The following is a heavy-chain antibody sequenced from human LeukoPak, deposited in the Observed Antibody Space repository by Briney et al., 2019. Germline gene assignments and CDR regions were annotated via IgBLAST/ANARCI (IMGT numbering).Heavy chain of an antibody. Sequence: PGGSLRLSCAASGFTFSSYGMHWVRQAPDKGLEWVAVISYDGSNKYYADSVKGRFTISRDNSKNTLYLQMNSLRAEDTAVYYCAKSSGNFDYWGQGTLVTVSS. V-gene: IGHV3-30*18. J-gene: IGHJ4*02. CDR1: GFTFSSYG. CDR2: ISYDGSNK. CDR3: AKSSGNFDY. D-gene: IGHD3-22*01.